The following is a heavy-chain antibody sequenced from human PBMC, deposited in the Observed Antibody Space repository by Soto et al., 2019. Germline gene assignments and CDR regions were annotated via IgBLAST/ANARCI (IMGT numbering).Heavy chain of an antibody. Sequence: QVQLQESGPGLVKPSQTLSLTCTVSGGSISSGGYYWSWIRQHPGKGLEWIGYIYYRGSTYYNPSXXXXXXXSXXXSXXXXXXXXXXVTAADTAVYYCARWFGDYWGQGTLVTVSS. CDR3: ARWFGDY. CDR1: GGSISSGGYY. CDR2: IYYRGST. D-gene: IGHD3-16*01. V-gene: IGHV4-31*01. J-gene: IGHJ4*02.